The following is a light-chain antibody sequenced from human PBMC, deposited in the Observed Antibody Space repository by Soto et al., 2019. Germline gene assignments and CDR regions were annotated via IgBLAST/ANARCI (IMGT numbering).Light chain of an antibody. Sequence: QSALTQPASLSGSPGQSITISCTGTSSDVGGYNYVSWYQQHPGKGPKLMIYDVSNRPAGVSNRFSGSKSGNTASLTLSGLQAEDEADYYCSSYRASSTTHDVFGTGTKLTVL. J-gene: IGLJ1*01. CDR1: SSDVGGYNY. V-gene: IGLV2-14*03. CDR2: DVS. CDR3: SSYRASSTTHDV.